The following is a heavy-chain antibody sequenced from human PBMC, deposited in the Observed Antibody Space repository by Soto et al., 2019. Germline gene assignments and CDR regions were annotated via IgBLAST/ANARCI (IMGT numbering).Heavy chain of an antibody. J-gene: IGHJ4*02. D-gene: IGHD6-13*01. CDR2: ISGSGGTT. V-gene: IGHV3-23*01. CDR1: GFTFSTYA. CDR3: AKGVRIAAAGPRFDY. Sequence: PGGSLRLSCAASGFTFSTYAMSWVRQAPGKGLEWVSAISGSGGTTYYADSLKGRITISRDTSRNTLYLQMNSLRAEDTAVYYCAKGVRIAAAGPRFDYWGQGTLVTVSS.